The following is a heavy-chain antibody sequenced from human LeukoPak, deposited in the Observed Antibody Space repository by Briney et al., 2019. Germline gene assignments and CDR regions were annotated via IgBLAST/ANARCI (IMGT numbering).Heavy chain of an antibody. Sequence: ASVKVSCKASGYTFTSYDISWVRQAPGQGLEWMGWISAYNGNTNYAQKLQGRVTMTTDTSTSTAYMELRSLRSDDTAVYYCARDSYYGSGSHKYYYYGMDVWGQGTTVTVSS. D-gene: IGHD3-10*01. CDR1: GYTFTSYD. V-gene: IGHV1-18*01. CDR2: ISAYNGNT. J-gene: IGHJ6*02. CDR3: ARDSYYGSGSHKYYYYGMDV.